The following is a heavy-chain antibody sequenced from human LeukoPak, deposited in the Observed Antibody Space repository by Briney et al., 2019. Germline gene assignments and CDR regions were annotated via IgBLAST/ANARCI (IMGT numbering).Heavy chain of an antibody. D-gene: IGHD3-10*02. V-gene: IGHV3-9*01. CDR1: GFTFDDYG. CDR2: ISWNSGSI. J-gene: IGHJ6*04. Sequence: GGSLRLSCAASGFTFDDYGMHWVRQAPGKVLEWVSGISWNSGSIGYADSVKGRFTTSRDNAKNSLYLQMNSLRAEDTAVYYCAELGITMIGGVWGKGTTVTISS. CDR3: AELGITMIGGV.